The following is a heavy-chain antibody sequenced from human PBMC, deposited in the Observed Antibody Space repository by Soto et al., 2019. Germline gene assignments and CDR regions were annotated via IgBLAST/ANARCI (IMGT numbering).Heavy chain of an antibody. J-gene: IGHJ6*02. Sequence: ASVKVSCKASGYTFTSYGISWVRQAPGQGLEWMGWISAYNGNTNYAQKLQGRVTMTTDTSTSTAYMELRGLRSDDTAVYYCARVGLNHFDYYYYGMDVWGQGTTVTVSS. V-gene: IGHV1-18*04. CDR3: ARVGLNHFDYYYYGMDV. CDR2: ISAYNGNT. D-gene: IGHD2-21*01. CDR1: GYTFTSYG.